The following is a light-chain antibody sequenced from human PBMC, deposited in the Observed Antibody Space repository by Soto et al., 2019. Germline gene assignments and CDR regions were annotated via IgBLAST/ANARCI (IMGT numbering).Light chain of an antibody. Sequence: QSALTQPASVSGSPGQSITISCTGTSSDVGSYNLVSWYQQHPGKAPKLMIYEGSKRPSGVSNRFSGSKSGNTASLTISGLQAEDEADYYCCSYAGRSTFYVFGTVTKVTVL. V-gene: IGLV2-23*01. CDR1: SSDVGSYNL. J-gene: IGLJ1*01. CDR3: CSYAGRSTFYV. CDR2: EGS.